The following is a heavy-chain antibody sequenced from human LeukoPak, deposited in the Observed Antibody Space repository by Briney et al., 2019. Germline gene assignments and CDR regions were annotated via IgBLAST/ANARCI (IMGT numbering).Heavy chain of an antibody. CDR2: IYSGGST. V-gene: IGHV3-53*01. J-gene: IGHJ4*02. CDR1: GFTVSSNY. CDR3: ARGPLAGTFDY. Sequence: PGGSLRLSCAASGFTVSSNYMSWVRQAPGKGLEWVSVIYSGGSTYYADSVKGRFTVSRDNSKNTLYLQMNSLRAEDTAVYYCARGPLAGTFDYWGQGTLVTVSS. D-gene: IGHD6-13*01.